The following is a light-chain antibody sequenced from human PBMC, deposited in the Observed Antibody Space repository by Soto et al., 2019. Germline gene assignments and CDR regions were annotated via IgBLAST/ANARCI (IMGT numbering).Light chain of an antibody. V-gene: IGLV1-47*01. CDR3: AAWDHSLSGWM. Sequence: QSVLTQPPSASATPGQRVTIYCSGSSSNIGSDFVFWYQQLPGTAPKLLIYRNNQRPSGVPDRFSGSKSGISASLAISGLRSEDEADYYCAAWDHSLSGWMIGGGTKLTVL. J-gene: IGLJ3*02. CDR2: RNN. CDR1: SSNIGSDF.